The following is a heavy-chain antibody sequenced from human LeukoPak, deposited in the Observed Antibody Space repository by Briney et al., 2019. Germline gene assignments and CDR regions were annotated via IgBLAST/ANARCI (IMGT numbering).Heavy chain of an antibody. CDR2: INPNTGGI. CDR3: ARAAGNTFWFDY. D-gene: IGHD1-7*01. CDR1: GYTFTGYY. J-gene: IGHJ4*02. V-gene: IGHV1-2*02. Sequence: ASMKVSCKSSGYTFTGYYMHWVRQAPGQGLEWMGWINPNTGGINYAQKFQGRVTMTRDTSISAAYMELSRLRSDDTAVYYCARAAGNTFWFDYWGQGTLVTVSS.